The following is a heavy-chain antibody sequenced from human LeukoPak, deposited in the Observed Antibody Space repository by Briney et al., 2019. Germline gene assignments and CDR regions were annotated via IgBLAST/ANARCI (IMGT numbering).Heavy chain of an antibody. Sequence: PGGSLRLSCAASGFTLSSSWMHWVRRAPGKGLVWVSRIESDGSSTSYTSYADSVKGRFAISRDNSKNTMYLQMNSLRAEDTAVYHCVKMLNGGHAHAALDYWGQGTLVTVSS. CDR3: VKMLNGGHAHAALDY. CDR2: IESDGSSTSYT. CDR1: GFTLSSSW. J-gene: IGHJ4*02. D-gene: IGHD2-15*01. V-gene: IGHV3-74*01.